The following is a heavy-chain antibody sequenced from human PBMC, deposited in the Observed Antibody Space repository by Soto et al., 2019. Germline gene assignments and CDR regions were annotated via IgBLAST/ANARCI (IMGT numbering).Heavy chain of an antibody. CDR2: IIPIFGTA. V-gene: IGHV1-69*13. D-gene: IGHD2-15*01. J-gene: IGHJ6*02. CDR3: ARGSPYCSGGSCYSVTYGMDV. CDR1: GGTFSSYA. Sequence: SVKVSCKASGGTFSSYAISWVRQAPGQGLEWMGGIIPIFGTANYAQKFQGRVTITADESTSTAYMELSSLRSEDTAVYYCARGSPYCSGGSCYSVTYGMDVWGQGTTVT.